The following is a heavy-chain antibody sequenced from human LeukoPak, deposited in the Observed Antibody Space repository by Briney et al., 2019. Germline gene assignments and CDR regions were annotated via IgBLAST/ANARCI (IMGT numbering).Heavy chain of an antibody. Sequence: ASVKVSCKASGYTFTSYDINWVRQATGQGLEWMGWMNPNSGNTGYAQKFQGRVTMTRNTSISTAYMELSSLRSEDTAVYYCARGVDMWIQLSLDYWGQGTLVTVPS. V-gene: IGHV1-8*01. D-gene: IGHD5-18*01. J-gene: IGHJ4*02. CDR3: ARGVDMWIQLSLDY. CDR2: MNPNSGNT. CDR1: GYTFTSYD.